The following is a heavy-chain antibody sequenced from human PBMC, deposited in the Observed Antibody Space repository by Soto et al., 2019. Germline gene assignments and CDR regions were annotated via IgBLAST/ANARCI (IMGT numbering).Heavy chain of an antibody. D-gene: IGHD6-19*01. CDR3: AKGRIAVAAPFNWFDP. J-gene: IGHJ5*02. CDR1: GFTFGSYA. Sequence: GGSLRLSCVASGFTFGSYAMSWVRQAPGKGLEWVSSITGGGENTHYADSVKGRFTISRDNSKNTLSLQMNSLRVDDTAVYHCAKGRIAVAAPFNWFDPWGQGTLVTVSS. V-gene: IGHV3-23*01. CDR2: ITGGGENT.